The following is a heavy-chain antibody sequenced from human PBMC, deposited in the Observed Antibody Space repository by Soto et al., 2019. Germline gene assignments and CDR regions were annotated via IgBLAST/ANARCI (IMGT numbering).Heavy chain of an antibody. D-gene: IGHD5-18*01. CDR2: IYYSGST. Sequence: PSETLSLTCTVSGGSVSSGDYYWSWIRQPPGKGLEWIGYIYYSGSTNYNPSLKSRVSISLDTSKNQFSLRLTSVTAADTAVYYCERIPVDTYIINWFDPWGQGTLVTVYS. CDR1: GGSVSSGDYY. J-gene: IGHJ5*02. V-gene: IGHV4-61*08. CDR3: ERIPVDTYIINWFDP.